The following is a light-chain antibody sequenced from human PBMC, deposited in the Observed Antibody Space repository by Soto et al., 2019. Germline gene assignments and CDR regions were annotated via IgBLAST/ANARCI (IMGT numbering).Light chain of an antibody. Sequence: QSALTQPASVSESPGQSITISCTGTSSDVGHYNYVSWYQHHPGKAPKLMIYDVSHRPSGVSNRLSGSKSGNTASLTISGLQAEDEADYYCSSYGGASAPVLFGGGTKLTVL. CDR3: SSYGGASAPVL. V-gene: IGLV2-14*03. J-gene: IGLJ3*02. CDR1: SSDVGHYNY. CDR2: DVS.